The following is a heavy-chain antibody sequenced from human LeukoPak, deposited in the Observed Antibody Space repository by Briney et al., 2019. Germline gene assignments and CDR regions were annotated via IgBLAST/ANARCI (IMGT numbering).Heavy chain of an antibody. CDR1: GYILTNYY. V-gene: IGHV1-46*01. CDR2: INPSGSST. J-gene: IGHJ6*02. CDR3: ARDQYMDV. Sequence: ASVTVSCKASGYILTNYYMNWVRQAPGQGLEWMGIINPSGSSTTYAQKFQGRVTMTRDTSTSTVYMELSSLRSEDTAVYYCARDQYMDVWGQGTTVTVSS.